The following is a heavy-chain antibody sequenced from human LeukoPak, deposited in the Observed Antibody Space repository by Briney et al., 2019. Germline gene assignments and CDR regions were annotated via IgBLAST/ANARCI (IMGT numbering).Heavy chain of an antibody. CDR1: GFTFSSYS. V-gene: IGHV3-21*04. Sequence: PGGSLRLSCAASGFTFSSYSMNWVRQAPGKGLEWVSSISSSSSYIYYADSVKGRFTISRDNAKNSLYLQMNSLRAEDTAVYYCARAYNWNYAWFDPWGQGTLVTVSS. CDR2: ISSSSSYI. D-gene: IGHD1-7*01. J-gene: IGHJ5*02. CDR3: ARAYNWNYAWFDP.